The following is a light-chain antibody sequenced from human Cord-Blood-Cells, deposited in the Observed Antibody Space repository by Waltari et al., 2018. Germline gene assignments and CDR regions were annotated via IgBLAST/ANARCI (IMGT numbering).Light chain of an antibody. V-gene: IGLV2-14*01. CDR1: SSDVGGYSY. Sequence: QYGLAPPGSVSGSPGQSLTSSCTGTSSDVGGYSYACWYQQRPGKAPKRMIYDVSKRPSGVSNRFSGSKSLNPASLTISGLQAGDEADYSCSSYTSSNTLVCGGGTKLTVL. CDR3: SSYTSSNTLV. CDR2: DVS. J-gene: IGLJ3*02.